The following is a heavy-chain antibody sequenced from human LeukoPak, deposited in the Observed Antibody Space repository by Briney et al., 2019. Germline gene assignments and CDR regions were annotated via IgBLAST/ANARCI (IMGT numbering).Heavy chain of an antibody. CDR1: RYTVTEFS. J-gene: IGHJ6*02. CDR3: ATDRGGGELLPRNYYYGMDV. Sequence: ASVKVSCKVSRYTVTEFSMHWVRQAPGKGLEWVGGFDPEVGKTIYAQKFQGRVTLTEDTSTDTAYMQLRSLTFEDTAVYYCATDRGGGELLPRNYYYGMDVWGQGTTVTVSS. D-gene: IGHD1-26*01. CDR2: FDPEVGKT. V-gene: IGHV1-24*01.